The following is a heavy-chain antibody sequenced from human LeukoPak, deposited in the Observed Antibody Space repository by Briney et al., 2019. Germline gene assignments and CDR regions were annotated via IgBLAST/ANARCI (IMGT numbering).Heavy chain of an antibody. CDR3: AHITVRLSEWPPRRTFDF. V-gene: IGHV2-5*02. J-gene: IGHJ4*02. CDR2: IYWDDDE. D-gene: IGHD3-16*02. CDR1: GFSLNTNGVG. Sequence: SCPTLVKPTQTLTLTCTFSGFSLNTNGVGVGWIRQPPGKALESLALIYWDDDERLSPSLKSRLSITKDPSRNQVVLTMTNMDPVDPATYFCAHITVRLSEWPPRRTFDFWGQGILVTVSS.